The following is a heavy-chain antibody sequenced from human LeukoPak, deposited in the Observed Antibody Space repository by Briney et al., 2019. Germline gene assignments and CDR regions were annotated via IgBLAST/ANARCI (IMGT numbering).Heavy chain of an antibody. CDR2: IVGGTGNT. CDR3: AADGYFYGSGSPQLNYYYYGVDV. V-gene: IGHV1-58*01. CDR1: GLNFISSA. J-gene: IGHJ6*02. Sequence: SVKVSCKTSGLNFISSAVQWVRQTRGQRLEWIGWIVGGTGNTNYAQKFQERVTITRDMSTSTVYMELSSLRSDDTAVYYCAADGYFYGSGSPQLNYYYYGVDVWGQGTTVTVSS. D-gene: IGHD3-10*01.